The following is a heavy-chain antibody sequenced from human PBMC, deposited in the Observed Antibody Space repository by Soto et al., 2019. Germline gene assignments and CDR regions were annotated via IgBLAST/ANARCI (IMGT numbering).Heavy chain of an antibody. V-gene: IGHV4-59*01. Sequence: SETLSLTCIVSGASISSYYWSWIRQPPGKVLQWIGYISYSGVTNYNPSLKSRVTISGDTSKNQFSLKLSSATAADTAVYYCARVTFETTGWFDPWGQGTLVTVSS. CDR3: ARVTFETTGWFDP. CDR2: ISYSGVT. D-gene: IGHD1-7*01. CDR1: GASISSYY. J-gene: IGHJ5*02.